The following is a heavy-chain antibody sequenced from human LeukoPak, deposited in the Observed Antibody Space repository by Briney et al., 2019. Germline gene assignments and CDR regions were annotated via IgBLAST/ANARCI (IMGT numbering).Heavy chain of an antibody. CDR3: ARDLWFGEFGY. D-gene: IGHD3-10*01. V-gene: IGHV4-61*01. Sequence: SQTLSLTCTVSGGSINSGSYYWSWVRQPPGKGLEWIGYFYYGGSTKYHPSLESRVTISADTSKNQFSLKLSSVTAADTAVYYCARDLWFGEFGYWGQGTLVTVSS. CDR1: GGSINSGSYY. J-gene: IGHJ4*02. CDR2: FYYGGST.